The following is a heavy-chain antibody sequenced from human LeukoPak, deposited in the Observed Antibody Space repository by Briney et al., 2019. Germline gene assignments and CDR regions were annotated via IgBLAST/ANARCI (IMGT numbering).Heavy chain of an antibody. CDR1: GFTFTTYS. Sequence: PGGSLRLSCEASGFTFTTYSMTWVRQAPGKGLEWVSIISSGSSAIFSADALKGRFTISRDDAKNLLYLDMNSLRAEGTAVYYCARNAEAVAARLFYYFDYWGQGTLVTVSS. D-gene: IGHD6-19*01. CDR2: ISSGSSAI. V-gene: IGHV3-21*01. CDR3: ARNAEAVAARLFYYFDY. J-gene: IGHJ4*02.